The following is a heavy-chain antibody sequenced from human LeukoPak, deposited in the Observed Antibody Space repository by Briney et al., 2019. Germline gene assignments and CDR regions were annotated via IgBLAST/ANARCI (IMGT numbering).Heavy chain of an antibody. D-gene: IGHD6-6*01. CDR1: GFTSGNYW. CDR2: INTDGSST. CDR3: ARGYSSSYCIDY. J-gene: IGHJ4*02. Sequence: GGSLRLSCAASGFTSGNYWMHWVRQAPGKGLVWVSRINTDGSSTTYADSVKGRFTISRDNAKNTLYLQMNSLSAEDTAVYYCARGYSSSYCIDYWGQGTLDTVPS. V-gene: IGHV3-74*01.